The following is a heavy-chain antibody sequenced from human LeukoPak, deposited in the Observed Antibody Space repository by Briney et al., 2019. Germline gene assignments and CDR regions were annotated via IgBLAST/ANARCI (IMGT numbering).Heavy chain of an antibody. CDR1: GGSISSYYW. CDR2: IYSNDDK. D-gene: IGHD3-10*01. J-gene: IGHJ5*01. CDR3: ASLFSSGIYGYDS. Sequence: TLSLTCTVSGGSISSYYWSWIRQPPGKGLEWLALIYSNDDKRYSPSLTYRLTITKDTSRNQVVLTMTNMDPEDTATYYCASLFSSGIYGYDSWGQGTLVTVSS. V-gene: IGHV2-5*01.